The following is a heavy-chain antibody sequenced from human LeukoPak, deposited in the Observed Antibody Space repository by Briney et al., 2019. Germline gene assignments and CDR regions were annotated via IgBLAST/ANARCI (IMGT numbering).Heavy chain of an antibody. J-gene: IGHJ6*03. CDR1: GFTFSNYW. CDR2: INTDGSST. Sequence: GGSLRLTCAASGFTFSNYWMHWVRQAPGKGLVWVSRINTDGSSTNYADSVKGRFTISRDNAKNTVYLQMNSLRVEDTAVYYCANGAFRLYYIDVWGKGTTVTVSS. CDR3: ANGAFRLYYIDV. D-gene: IGHD3-16*01. V-gene: IGHV3-74*01.